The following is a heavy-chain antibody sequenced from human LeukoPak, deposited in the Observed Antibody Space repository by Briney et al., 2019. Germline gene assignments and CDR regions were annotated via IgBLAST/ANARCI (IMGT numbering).Heavy chain of an antibody. Sequence: SETLSLNCTVSGGSISSSSYYWGWIRQPPGKGLEWIGSIYYSGSTYYNPSLKSRVTISVDTSKNQFFLRLSSVTAADTAVYYCARHDYSISYHYYYMDVWGKGTTVTVSS. CDR3: ARHDYSISYHYYYMDV. D-gene: IGHD4-11*01. CDR1: GGSISSSSYY. V-gene: IGHV4-39*01. J-gene: IGHJ6*03. CDR2: IYYSGST.